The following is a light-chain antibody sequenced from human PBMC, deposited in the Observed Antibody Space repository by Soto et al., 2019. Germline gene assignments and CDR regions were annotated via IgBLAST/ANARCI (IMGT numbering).Light chain of an antibody. V-gene: IGLV2-14*01. CDR1: SSDVGGYNY. Sequence: QSALTQPASVSGSPGQSITISCTGSSSDVGGYNYVSWYQHHPGKAPQLMIYEVSNRPSGVSNRFSGSKSGNTASLTISGLQAEDEADYYCSSYTSSSSNFVFGSGTSSPS. J-gene: IGLJ1*01. CDR3: SSYTSSSSNFV. CDR2: EVS.